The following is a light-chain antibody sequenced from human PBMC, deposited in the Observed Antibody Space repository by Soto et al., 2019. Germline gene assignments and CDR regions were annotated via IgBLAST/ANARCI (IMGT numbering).Light chain of an antibody. Sequence: EIVLTQSPGTLSLSPGERATLSCSASQSVSSHYLTWYQQKPGQAPRLLMYGAYYRAAGIPDRFSGSGSVTDFTLTITRLEPEDFAVYYCQHYDTSPRLTFGGGTKLEI. V-gene: IGKV3-20*01. CDR2: GAY. CDR1: QSVSSHY. J-gene: IGKJ4*01. CDR3: QHYDTSPRLT.